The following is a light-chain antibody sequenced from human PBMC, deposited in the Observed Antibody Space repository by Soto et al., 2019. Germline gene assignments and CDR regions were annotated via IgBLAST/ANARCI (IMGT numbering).Light chain of an antibody. V-gene: IGKV3-20*01. CDR2: GAS. CDR1: QSFTTSQ. J-gene: IGKJ1*01. CDR3: QQYSNSLPWT. Sequence: EIVLTQSPGTLSLSPGERATLFCRSSQSFTTSQLAWYQQRPGQAPRLLIYGASTRATGIPARFSGSGSGTESTLTISRLEPEDFAVYYCQQYSNSLPWTFGRGTKVDIK.